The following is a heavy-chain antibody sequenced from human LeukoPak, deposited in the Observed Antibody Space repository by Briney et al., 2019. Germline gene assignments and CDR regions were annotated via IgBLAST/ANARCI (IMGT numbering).Heavy chain of an antibody. D-gene: IGHD4-17*01. CDR3: ARRYDDYASDSFDI. Sequence: PSQTLSLTCTVSGGSIRSGGYYWSWTRQHPGKGLEWIGYIYYSGSTYYNPSLKSRVTTSVDMSENQFSLKLSSVTAADTAVYYCARRYDDYASDSFDIWGRGTMVTVSS. CDR1: GGSIRSGGYY. V-gene: IGHV4-31*03. CDR2: IYYSGST. J-gene: IGHJ3*02.